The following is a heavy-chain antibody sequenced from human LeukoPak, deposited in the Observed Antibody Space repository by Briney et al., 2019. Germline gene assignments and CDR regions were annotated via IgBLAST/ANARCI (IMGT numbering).Heavy chain of an antibody. V-gene: IGHV4-34*01. Sequence: SKTLSLTCVVYGGSFSGYYWSWIRQPPGKGLEWIGEINHSGSTNYNPSLKSRVTISVDTSKDQFSLKLSSVTAADTAVYYCARSLSSDFWSGYYLSSNWFDPWGQGTLVTVSS. D-gene: IGHD3-3*01. CDR3: ARSLSSDFWSGYYLSSNWFDP. J-gene: IGHJ5*02. CDR1: GGSFSGYY. CDR2: INHSGST.